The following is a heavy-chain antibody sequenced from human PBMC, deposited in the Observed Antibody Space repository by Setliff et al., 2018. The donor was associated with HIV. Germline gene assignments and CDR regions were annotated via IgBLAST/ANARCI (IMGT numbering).Heavy chain of an antibody. J-gene: IGHJ5*02. V-gene: IGHV1-8*02. Sequence: ASVKVSCKASGYTFTNYDINWVRQATGQGLEWMGWMSPKSGNTGYAQKFQGRVTMTRNTSISTVYMELSSLRSEDTAVYYCARGHSSSWTGWFDPWGQGTLVTVSS. CDR2: MSPKSGNT. CDR3: ARGHSSSWTGWFDP. CDR1: GYTFTNYD. D-gene: IGHD6-13*01.